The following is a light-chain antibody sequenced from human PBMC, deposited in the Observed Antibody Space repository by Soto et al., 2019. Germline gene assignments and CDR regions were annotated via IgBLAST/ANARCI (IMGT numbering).Light chain of an antibody. J-gene: IGKJ5*01. Sequence: EIVMTQSPATLSVSPGERATLSCRASQSVSSNLVWYQQKPGQAPRLLIYGASTRATGIPVRFSGSGSGTDFTLTISRLEPEDFAVYYCHQYNNWPPLTFGQGTRLEI. CDR1: QSVSSN. V-gene: IGKV3-15*01. CDR3: HQYNNWPPLT. CDR2: GAS.